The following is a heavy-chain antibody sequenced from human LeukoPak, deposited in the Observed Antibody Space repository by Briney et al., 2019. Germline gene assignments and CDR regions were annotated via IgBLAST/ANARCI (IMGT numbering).Heavy chain of an antibody. CDR2: IYHSGST. CDR3: ARRLILWFGEPLSYFDY. V-gene: IGHV4-30-2*01. Sequence: SETLSLTCTVSGGSISSGGYYWSWIRQPPGKGLEWIGYIYHSGSTYYNPSLKSRVTISVDRSKNQFSLKLSSVTAADTAVYYCARRLILWFGEPLSYFDYWGQGTLVTVSS. CDR1: GGSISSGGYY. D-gene: IGHD3-10*01. J-gene: IGHJ4*02.